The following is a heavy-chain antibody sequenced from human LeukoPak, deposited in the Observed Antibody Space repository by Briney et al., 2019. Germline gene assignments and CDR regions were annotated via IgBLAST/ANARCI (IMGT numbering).Heavy chain of an antibody. D-gene: IGHD3-9*01. J-gene: IGHJ4*02. V-gene: IGHV4-59*08. CDR1: GGSISSYY. CDR2: IYYSGST. CDR3: ARGSDYDILTGYYAPFDY. Sequence: SETLSLTRTVSGGSISSYYWSWIRQPPGKGLEWIGYIYYSGSTNYNPSLKSRVTISVDTSKNQFSLKLSSVTAADTAVYYCARGSDYDILTGYYAPFDYWGQGTLVTVSS.